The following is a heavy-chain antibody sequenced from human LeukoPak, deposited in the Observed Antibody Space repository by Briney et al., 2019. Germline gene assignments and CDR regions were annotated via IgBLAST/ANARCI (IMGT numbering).Heavy chain of an antibody. D-gene: IGHD6-13*01. CDR1: GGSISSYY. CDR2: IYYGGST. Sequence: PSETLSLTCTVSGGSISSYYWSWIRQPPGKGLEWIGYIYYGGSTNYNPSLKSRVTISVDTSKNQFSLKLSSVTAADTAVYYCARGDSSPWYFDLWGRGTLVTVSS. V-gene: IGHV4-59*01. J-gene: IGHJ2*01. CDR3: ARGDSSPWYFDL.